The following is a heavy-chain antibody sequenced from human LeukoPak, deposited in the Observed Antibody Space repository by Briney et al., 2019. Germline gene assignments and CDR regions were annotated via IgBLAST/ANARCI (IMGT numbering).Heavy chain of an antibody. CDR2: IGAYNGNT. D-gene: IGHD4-17*01. CDR1: GYTFTSYY. CDR3: ARAVDDYGDPRRFDY. V-gene: IGHV1-18*04. J-gene: IGHJ4*02. Sequence: ASVKVSCKASGYTFTSYYMHWVRQAPGQGLEWMGWIGAYNGNTNYAQKLQGRVTMTTDTSTSTAYMELRSLRSDDTAVYYCARAVDDYGDPRRFDYWGQGTLVTVSS.